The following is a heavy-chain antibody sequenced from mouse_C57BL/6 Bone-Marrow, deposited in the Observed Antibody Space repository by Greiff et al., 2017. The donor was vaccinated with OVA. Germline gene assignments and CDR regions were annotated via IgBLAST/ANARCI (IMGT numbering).Heavy chain of an antibody. CDR2: IWGDGST. V-gene: IGHV2-3*01. D-gene: IGHD1-1*01. CDR1: GFSLTSYG. Sequence: VQGVESGPGLVAPSQSLSITCTVSGFSLTSYGVSWVRQPPGKGLEWLGVIWGDGSTNYHSALISRLSISKDNSKSQVFLKLNSLQTDDTATYYCAKSITTVVAPGFAYWGQGTLVTVSA. J-gene: IGHJ3*01. CDR3: AKSITTVVAPGFAY.